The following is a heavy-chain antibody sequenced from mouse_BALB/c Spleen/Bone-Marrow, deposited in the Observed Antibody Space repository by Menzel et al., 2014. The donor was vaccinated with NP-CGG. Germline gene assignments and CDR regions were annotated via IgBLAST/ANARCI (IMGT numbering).Heavy chain of an antibody. CDR1: GFSFTDYT. Sequence: EVKLMESGPELVKPGTSMKISCKTSGFSFTDYTMNWVKESHGKNLEWIGLIHPYSGGTDFNQKFRGKATLTVDKSSSTAFMEVLSLTSEDSAVYYCVRRGYDYYALDYWGQGTSVTGSS. V-gene: IGHV1S135*01. D-gene: IGHD3-1*01. CDR2: IHPYSGGT. CDR3: VRRGYDYYALDY. J-gene: IGHJ4*01.